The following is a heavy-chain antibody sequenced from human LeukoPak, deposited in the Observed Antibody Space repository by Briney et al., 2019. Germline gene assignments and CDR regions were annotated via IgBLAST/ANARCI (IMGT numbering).Heavy chain of an antibody. Sequence: QPGGSLRLSCAASGFTFSSYAMSWVRQAPGKGLEWVSAISGSGGSTYYADSVKGRFTISRDNAKNSLYLQMNSLRAEDTAVYYYARDDDGNSYVFDYWGQGTLVTVSS. V-gene: IGHV3-23*01. CDR3: ARDDDGNSYVFDY. D-gene: IGHD2/OR15-2a*01. CDR1: GFTFSSYA. J-gene: IGHJ4*02. CDR2: ISGSGGST.